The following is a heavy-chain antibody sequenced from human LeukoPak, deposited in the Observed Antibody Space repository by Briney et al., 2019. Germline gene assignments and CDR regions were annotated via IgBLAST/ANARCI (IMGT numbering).Heavy chain of an antibody. J-gene: IGHJ5*02. Sequence: SETLSLTCTVSGRXISNYYWGWIRQPPGQGLEWIGSIHYSGSTNYHPSLRSRVTISVDTSKNQCSLKLSSVTAADTAVYYCARESSSSWYGGWFDPWGQGTLVTVSS. CDR3: ARESSSSWYGGWFDP. D-gene: IGHD6-13*01. CDR1: GRXISNYY. V-gene: IGHV4-59*01. CDR2: IHYSGST.